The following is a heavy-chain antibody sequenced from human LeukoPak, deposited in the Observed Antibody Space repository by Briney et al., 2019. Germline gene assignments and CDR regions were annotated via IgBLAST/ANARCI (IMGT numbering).Heavy chain of an antibody. J-gene: IGHJ1*01. CDR1: GFTFSSYA. V-gene: IGHV3-23*01. CDR3: AKKGGYNYGYQYFHH. D-gene: IGHD5-18*01. Sequence: GGSLRLSCVVSGFTFSSYAMSWVRQAPWKGLEWVSAIRGSGDSTYYADSVKGRFTISRDNSKNTLYLQMNSLRAEDTAIYYCAKKGGYNYGYQYFHHWGQGTLVTVSS. CDR2: IRGSGDST.